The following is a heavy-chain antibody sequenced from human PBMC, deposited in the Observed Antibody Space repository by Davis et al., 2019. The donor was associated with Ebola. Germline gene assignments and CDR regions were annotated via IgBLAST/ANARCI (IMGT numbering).Heavy chain of an antibody. V-gene: IGHV4-59*11. CDR1: GVSISTHY. CDR3: AERGGSV. CDR2: VYYSGYT. D-gene: IGHD3-16*01. J-gene: IGHJ4*02. Sequence: PSETLSLTCTVSGVSISTHYWNWIRQPPGKGLEWFGSVYYSGYTNYSPSLKNRVTISIDTSKNKFSLRLRSVTAADTAVYYCAERGGSVWGQGTLVTVSS.